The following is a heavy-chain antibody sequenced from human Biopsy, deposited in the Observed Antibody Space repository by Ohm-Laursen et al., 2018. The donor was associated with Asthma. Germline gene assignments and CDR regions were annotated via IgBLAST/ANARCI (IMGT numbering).Heavy chain of an antibody. Sequence: GASVKVSCKASAYTLIGYHLHWVRQAPGEGLEWMGRINPNGGATIYAQKFQGRVTMTRDTSNSTAYMELSRLTSDDTAVYYCARVQKSPGDRWFDPWGQGTLVTVSS. V-gene: IGHV1-2*06. CDR1: AYTLIGYH. J-gene: IGHJ5*02. CDR2: INPNGGAT. CDR3: ARVQKSPGDRWFDP. D-gene: IGHD7-27*01.